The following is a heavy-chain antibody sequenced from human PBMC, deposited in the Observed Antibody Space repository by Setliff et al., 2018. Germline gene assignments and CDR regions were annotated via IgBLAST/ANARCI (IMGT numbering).Heavy chain of an antibody. CDR1: GYRFTSYW. CDR2: IYPGDSDT. CDR3: AREGGYYDSRLDAFDI. J-gene: IGHJ3*02. V-gene: IGHV5-51*01. D-gene: IGHD3-22*01. Sequence: GESLKISCKGSGYRFTSYWIGWVRQMPGKGLEWMGIIYPGDSDTRYSPSFQGQVTISADKSISTAYLQWSSLKASDTAMYYCAREGGYYDSRLDAFDIWGQGTMVTVSS.